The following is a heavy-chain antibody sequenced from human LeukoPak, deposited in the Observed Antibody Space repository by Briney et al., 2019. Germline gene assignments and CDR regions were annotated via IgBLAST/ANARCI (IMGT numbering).Heavy chain of an antibody. CDR3: AREGGYDYDPFDY. CDR1: GYTFTSYA. D-gene: IGHD5-12*01. J-gene: IGHJ4*02. Sequence: GASVKVSCKASGYTFTSYAMHWVRQAPGQRLEWMGWINAGNGNTKYSQKFQGRVTITRDTSASTAYMELSSLRSEDTAVYYCAREGGYDYDPFDYWGQGTLVTVSS. V-gene: IGHV1-3*01. CDR2: INAGNGNT.